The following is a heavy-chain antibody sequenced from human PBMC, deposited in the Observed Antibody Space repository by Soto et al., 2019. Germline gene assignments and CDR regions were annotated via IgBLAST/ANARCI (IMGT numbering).Heavy chain of an antibody. Sequence: SVKVSCKASGGTFSSYAISWVRQAPGQGLEWMGGIIPIFGTANYAQKFQGRVTITADESTSTAYMELSSLRSEDTAVYYCAGGSITTVTPFYNNWFDPWGQGTLVTVSS. D-gene: IGHD4-17*01. CDR1: GGTFSSYA. J-gene: IGHJ5*02. V-gene: IGHV1-69*13. CDR3: AGGSITTVTPFYNNWFDP. CDR2: IIPIFGTA.